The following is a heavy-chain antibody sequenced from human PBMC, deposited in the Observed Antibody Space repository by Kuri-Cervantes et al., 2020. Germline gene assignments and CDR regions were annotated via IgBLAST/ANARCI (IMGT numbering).Heavy chain of an antibody. V-gene: IGHV3-66*01. CDR1: GFTVSSNY. J-gene: IGHJ6*02. Sequence: ETLSLTCAASGFTVSSNYMSWVRQAPGKGLEWVSVIYSGGSTYYADSVKGRFTISRDNAKNSLYLQMNSLRAEDTAVYYCARDAYGSYFRRYGMDVWGQGTTVTVSS. CDR3: ARDAYGSYFRRYGMDV. D-gene: IGHD1-26*01. CDR2: IYSGGST.